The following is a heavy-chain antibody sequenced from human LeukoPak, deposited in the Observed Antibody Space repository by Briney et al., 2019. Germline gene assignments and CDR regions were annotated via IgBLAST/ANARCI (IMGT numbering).Heavy chain of an antibody. CDR3: ARDPNGDYIGAFDM. J-gene: IGHJ3*02. CDR1: GFTFSAYA. CDR2: IRGGGTSE. V-gene: IGHV3-23*01. Sequence: GGSLRLSCTASGFTFSAYAMMWFRQAPGKGPEWVSAIRGGGTSEFYADSVKGRFRISRDNSKDTLFLQMNSLRAEDTAVYYCARDPNGDYIGAFDMWGPGTMVTVSS. D-gene: IGHD4-17*01.